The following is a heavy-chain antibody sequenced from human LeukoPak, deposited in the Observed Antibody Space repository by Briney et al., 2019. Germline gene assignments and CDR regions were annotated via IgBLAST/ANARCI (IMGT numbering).Heavy chain of an antibody. Sequence: SETLSLTCTVSGGSISSHYWSWIRQPPGKGLEWIGYIYYSGSTNYNPSLKSRVTISVDTSKNQFSLKLSSVTAADKAVYYCARDADTAMVRYFDYWGQGTLVTVSS. D-gene: IGHD5-18*01. CDR3: ARDADTAMVRYFDY. CDR2: IYYSGST. CDR1: GGSISSHY. J-gene: IGHJ4*02. V-gene: IGHV4-59*11.